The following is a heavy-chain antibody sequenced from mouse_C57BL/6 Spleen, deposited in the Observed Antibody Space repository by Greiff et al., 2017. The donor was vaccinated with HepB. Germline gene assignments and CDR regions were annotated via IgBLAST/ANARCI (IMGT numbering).Heavy chain of an antibody. CDR3: ARDSNYEGDFDY. CDR1: GFNIKNTY. V-gene: IGHV14-3*01. CDR2: IDPANGNT. D-gene: IGHD2-5*01. J-gene: IGHJ2*01. Sequence: EVQLQQSVAELVRPGASVKLSCTASGFNIKNTYMHWVKQRPEQGLEWIGRIDPANGNTKYAPKFQGKATITADTYSHTAYLQLSSLTSADTAIYYCARDSNYEGDFDYWGQGTTLTVSS.